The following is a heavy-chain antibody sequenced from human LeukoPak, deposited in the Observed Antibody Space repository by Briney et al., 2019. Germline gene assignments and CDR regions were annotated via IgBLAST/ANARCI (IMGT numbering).Heavy chain of an antibody. CDR2: IYHSGNT. V-gene: IGHV4-4*09. CDR3: ASTRRAAVAGRFDS. J-gene: IGHJ4*02. D-gene: IGHD6-19*01. CDR1: GASMSSNY. Sequence: PSETLSLTCTVSGASMSSNYWSWIRQPPGKGLEWIGYIYHSGNTNYSPSLESRVTMSVDESKNQFSLRVHFVSAADTAVYYCASTRRAAVAGRFDSWGQGTLVTVSS.